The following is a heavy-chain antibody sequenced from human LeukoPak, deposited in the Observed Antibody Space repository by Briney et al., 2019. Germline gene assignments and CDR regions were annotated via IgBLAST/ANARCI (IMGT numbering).Heavy chain of an antibody. CDR2: IYTSGST. Sequence: SQTLSLTFTVSGGSISSGSYYWSWIRQPAGKGLEWIGRIYTSGSTNYNPSLKSRVTISVDTSKNQFSLKLSSVTAADAAVYYCATTVLGATDAFDIWGQGTMVTVSS. J-gene: IGHJ3*02. V-gene: IGHV4-61*02. CDR3: ATTVLGATDAFDI. D-gene: IGHD1-26*01. CDR1: GGSISSGSYY.